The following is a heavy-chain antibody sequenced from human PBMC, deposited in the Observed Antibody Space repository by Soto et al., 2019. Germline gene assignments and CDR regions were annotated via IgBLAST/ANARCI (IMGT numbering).Heavy chain of an antibody. J-gene: IGHJ4*02. CDR3: AKDRHPDGRWPFGH. D-gene: IGHD2-8*01. CDR2: IYGGGGGET. CDR1: GFPFSTYT. Sequence: EVQLLESGGGLVQPGGSLRLSCAASGFPFSTYTMSWVRLAPGKGLEWVSGIYGGGGGETFYARSVRGRFTISRDNSNSILYLQMNGLRVEDTGIYYCAKDRHPDGRWPFGHWGQGTLITVSS. V-gene: IGHV3-23*01.